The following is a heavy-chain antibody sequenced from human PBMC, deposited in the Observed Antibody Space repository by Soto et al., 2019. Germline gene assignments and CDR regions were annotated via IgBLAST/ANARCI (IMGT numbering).Heavy chain of an antibody. J-gene: IGHJ4*02. V-gene: IGHV3-23*01. CDR3: ARRGSGSYYDY. Sequence: GGSLRLSFAASGFTFSIYAMRWVRQAPGKGLEWVSAISGSGGSTYYADSVKGRFTISRDNSKNTLYLQMNSLRAEDTAVYYCARRGSGSYYDYWGQGTLVTVSS. D-gene: IGHD1-26*01. CDR1: GFTFSIYA. CDR2: ISGSGGST.